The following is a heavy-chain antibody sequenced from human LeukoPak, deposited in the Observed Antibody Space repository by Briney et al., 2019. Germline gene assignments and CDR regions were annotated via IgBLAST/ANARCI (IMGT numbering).Heavy chain of an antibody. V-gene: IGHV1-46*01. CDR1: GYTFTSYY. CDR3: ARDAMSSVTTSPHYFDY. J-gene: IGHJ4*02. CDR2: INPSGGST. D-gene: IGHD4-17*01. Sequence: ASVKVSCKASGYTFTSYYMHWVRQAPGQGLEWMGIINPSGGSTTYAQKFQGRVTMTRDTSTSAVYMDLSSLRSEDTAVYYCARDAMSSVTTSPHYFDYWGQGTLVTVSS.